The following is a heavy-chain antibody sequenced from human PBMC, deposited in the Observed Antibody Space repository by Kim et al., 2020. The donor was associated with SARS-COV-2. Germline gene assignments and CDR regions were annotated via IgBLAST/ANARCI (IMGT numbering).Heavy chain of an antibody. CDR3: ATAPRQLAAFDY. CDR1: GYTLTELS. CDR2: FDPEDGET. J-gene: IGHJ4*02. Sequence: ASVKVSCKVSGYTLTELSMHWVRQAPGKGLEWMGGFDPEDGETIYAQKFQGRVTMTEDTSTDTAYMELSSLRSEDTAVYYCATAPRQLAAFDYWGQGTLVTVSS. D-gene: IGHD6-6*01. V-gene: IGHV1-24*01.